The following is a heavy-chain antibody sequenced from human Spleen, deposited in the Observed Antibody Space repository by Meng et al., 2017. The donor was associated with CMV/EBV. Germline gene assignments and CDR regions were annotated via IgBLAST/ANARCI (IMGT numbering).Heavy chain of an antibody. Sequence: SETLSLTCTVSGGSISSYYWSWIRQPPGKGLEWIGYIYYSGSTNYYPSLKSRFTISVDTSKNQFSLKLSSVTAADTAVYYCARGGGSYPHYYYGMDVWGQGTTVTVSS. CDR1: GGSISSYY. J-gene: IGHJ6*02. CDR2: IYYSGST. V-gene: IGHV4-59*01. D-gene: IGHD1-26*01. CDR3: ARGGGSYPHYYYGMDV.